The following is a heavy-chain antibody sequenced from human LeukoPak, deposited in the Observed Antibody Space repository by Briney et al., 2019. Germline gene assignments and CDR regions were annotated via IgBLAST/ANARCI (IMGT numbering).Heavy chain of an antibody. D-gene: IGHD1-26*01. J-gene: IGHJ4*02. Sequence: SETLSLTCTVSGGSISSSTTYWGWIRQPPGKGLEWIGTIYYNGRTYYNPSLRSRVTISADTSKNQFSLKLSSVTAADTAVYYCARHPIVGAGIDYWGQGTLVTVSS. V-gene: IGHV4-39*01. CDR2: IYYNGRT. CDR1: GGSISSSTTY. CDR3: ARHPIVGAGIDY.